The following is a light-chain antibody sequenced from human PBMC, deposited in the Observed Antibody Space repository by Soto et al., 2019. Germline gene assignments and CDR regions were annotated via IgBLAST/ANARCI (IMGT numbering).Light chain of an antibody. V-gene: IGKV1-16*01. J-gene: IGKJ4*01. CDR3: QHYDSYPLT. CDR1: QPINNR. CDR2: RAS. Sequence: DIQMTQSPSLVSASVGDRVTITCRASQPINNRLAWFQQKPGKAPKSLIYRASYLQSGVPSRFSGSGSGTLFTLATNNLQPEDFGTYYCQHYDSYPLTFGGGTKVDIK.